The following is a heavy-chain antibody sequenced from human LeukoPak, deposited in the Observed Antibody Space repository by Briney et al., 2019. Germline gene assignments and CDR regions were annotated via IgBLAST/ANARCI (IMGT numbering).Heavy chain of an antibody. CDR2: ISSSSSYI. Sequence: GGSLRLSCAASGFTFSSYWMSWVRQAPGKGLEWVSSISSSSSYIYYADSVKGRVTISRDNAKNSLYLQMNSLRAEDTAVYYCAREEVAFDYWGQGTLVTVSS. J-gene: IGHJ4*02. CDR1: GFTFSSYW. D-gene: IGHD5-24*01. CDR3: AREEVAFDY. V-gene: IGHV3-21*01.